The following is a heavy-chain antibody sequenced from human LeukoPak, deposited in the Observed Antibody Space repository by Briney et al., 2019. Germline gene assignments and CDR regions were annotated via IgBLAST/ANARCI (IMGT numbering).Heavy chain of an antibody. CDR3: ATAEVGATRNYYYMDV. Sequence: ASVKVSCKASGYTFTGYYMHWVRQAPGQGLEWMGIINPSGGSTSYAQKFQGRVTMTRDTSTSTVYMELSSLRSEDTAVYYCATAEVGATRNYYYMDVWGKGTTVTVSS. CDR1: GYTFTGYY. D-gene: IGHD1-26*01. CDR2: INPSGGST. J-gene: IGHJ6*03. V-gene: IGHV1-46*03.